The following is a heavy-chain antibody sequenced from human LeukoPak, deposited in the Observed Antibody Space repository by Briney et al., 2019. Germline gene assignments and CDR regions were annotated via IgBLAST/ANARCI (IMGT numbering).Heavy chain of an antibody. CDR2: IYSGGST. V-gene: IGHV3-53*01. D-gene: IGHD6-13*01. J-gene: IGHJ4*02. Sequence: GGSLRLSCAASEFTVGSNYMTWVRQAPGKGLEWVSLIYSGGSTYYADSVKGRFTISRDNYKNTLYLQMNSLRAEDTAEYYGGRDMAATGWSLDYWGQGTQVTVSS. CDR1: EFTVGSNY. CDR3: GRDMAATGWSLDY.